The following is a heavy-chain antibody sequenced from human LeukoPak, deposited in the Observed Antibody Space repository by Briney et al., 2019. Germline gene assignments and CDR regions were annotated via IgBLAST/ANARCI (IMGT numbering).Heavy chain of an antibody. D-gene: IGHD3-10*01. CDR3: ASLEGSGSYCPRYFDY. Sequence: GGSLRLSCAASGFTFSSYAMSWVRQAPGKGLEWVSAISGSGGSTYYADSVKGRFTISRDNSKNTLYLQMNSLRAEDTAVYYCASLEGSGSYCPRYFDYWGQGTLVTVSS. CDR2: ISGSGGST. V-gene: IGHV3-23*01. CDR1: GFTFSSYA. J-gene: IGHJ4*02.